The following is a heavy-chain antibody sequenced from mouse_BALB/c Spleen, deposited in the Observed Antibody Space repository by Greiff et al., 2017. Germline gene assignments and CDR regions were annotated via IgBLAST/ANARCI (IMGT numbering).Heavy chain of an antibody. J-gene: IGHJ2*01. V-gene: IGHV1-80*01. CDR3: ALTGTYYFDY. CDR1: GYAFSSYW. Sequence: VQRVESGAELVRPGSSVKISCKASGYAFSSYWMNWVKQRPGQGLEWIGQIYPGDGDTNYNGKFKGKATLTADKSSSTAYMQLSSLTSEDSAVYFCALTGTYYFDYWGQGTTLTVSS. CDR2: IYPGDGDT. D-gene: IGHD4-1*01.